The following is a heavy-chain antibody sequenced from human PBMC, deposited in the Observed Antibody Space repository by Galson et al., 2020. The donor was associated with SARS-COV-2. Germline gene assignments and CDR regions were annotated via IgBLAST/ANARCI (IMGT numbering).Heavy chain of an antibody. D-gene: IGHD3-22*01. CDR2: IKQDGSEK. J-gene: IGHJ4*02. V-gene: IGHV3-7*03. CDR3: ASPLYYYDSSGASYGGGY. Sequence: GESLKISCAASGFTFRGYWMSWVRQAPGKGLEWVANIKQDGSEKYYVDSVKGRFTISRDNAKSSLYLQMNSLRAEDTAVYFCASPLYYYDSSGASYGGGYWGQGTLVTVSS. CDR1: GFTFRGYW.